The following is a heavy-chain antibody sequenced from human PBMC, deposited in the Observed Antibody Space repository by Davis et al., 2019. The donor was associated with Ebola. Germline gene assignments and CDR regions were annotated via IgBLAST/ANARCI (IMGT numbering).Heavy chain of an antibody. CDR2: ISSSSRST. Sequence: GESLKISCAASGFTFTFSAYSMNWVRQAPGKGLEWVSYISSSSRSTYYADSVKGRFAISRDNAKNSVYLQMNSLRAEDTAVYYCAIALYGGNYWFDPWGQGTLVTVSS. D-gene: IGHD4-23*01. V-gene: IGHV3-21*06. J-gene: IGHJ5*02. CDR1: GFTFTFSAYS. CDR3: AIALYGGNYWFDP.